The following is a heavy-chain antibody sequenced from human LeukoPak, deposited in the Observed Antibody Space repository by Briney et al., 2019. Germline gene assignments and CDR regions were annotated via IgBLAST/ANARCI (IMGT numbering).Heavy chain of an antibody. CDR2: ISSSSSYI. Sequence: GGSLRLSCAASGFTFSSYSMNWVRQAPGKGLEWVSSISSSSSYIYDIDSVRGRFTISRDNAKNSLYLQMNSLRADDTAVYYCAFGDLGSAGWGQGSLVTVSS. V-gene: IGHV3-21*01. D-gene: IGHD4-17*01. J-gene: IGHJ4*02. CDR3: AFGDLGSAG. CDR1: GFTFSSYS.